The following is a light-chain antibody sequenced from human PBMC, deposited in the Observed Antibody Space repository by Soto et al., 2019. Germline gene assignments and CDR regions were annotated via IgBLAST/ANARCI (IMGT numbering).Light chain of an antibody. CDR2: EVN. J-gene: IGLJ1*01. Sequence: QSALTQPASVSGSPGQSITISCTGTSTDVGACNCVSWYQQHPGKAPKLMIYEVNNRPSGVSNRFSGSKSGNTASLTISGLQAEDEADYYCGSFTTSRTYVFGTGTKLTVL. CDR1: STDVGACNC. CDR3: GSFTTSRTYV. V-gene: IGLV2-14*01.